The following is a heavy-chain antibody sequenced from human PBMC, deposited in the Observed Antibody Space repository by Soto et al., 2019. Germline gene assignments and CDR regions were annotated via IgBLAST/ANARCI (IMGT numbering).Heavy chain of an antibody. CDR3: ARVPCRGYKYCSSTGDY. V-gene: IGHV4-34*01. J-gene: IGHJ4*02. Sequence: PSETLSLTCTVYGGSFSGYYLSWIRKPPGKGLEWIGEINHSGSTSYNPSLKSRVTISVDTSKNQFSLKLSSVTAADTAVYYCARVPCRGYKYCSSTGDYWGQRTLVTVSS. D-gene: IGHD2-2*01. CDR2: INHSGST. CDR1: GGSFSGYY.